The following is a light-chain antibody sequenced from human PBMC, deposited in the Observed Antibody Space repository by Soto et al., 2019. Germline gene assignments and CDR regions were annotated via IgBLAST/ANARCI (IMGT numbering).Light chain of an antibody. CDR1: SSDVGNYNL. Sequence: LTQPSSWSGAPGQSITISCTGTSSDVGNYNLVSWYQHHPGKAPKLMIYEGSKRPSGVSNRFSGSKSGNTASLTISGLQAEDEADYYCCSFAAGSTPYVFGTGTKVTVL. CDR3: CSFAAGSTPYV. J-gene: IGLJ1*01. V-gene: IGLV2-23*01. CDR2: EGS.